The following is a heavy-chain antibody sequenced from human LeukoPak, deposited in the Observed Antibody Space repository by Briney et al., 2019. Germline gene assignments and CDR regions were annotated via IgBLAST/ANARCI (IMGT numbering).Heavy chain of an antibody. CDR2: IYYRGNT. CDR1: GGSISRSDDY. CDR3: ARRRSRFGAPFDS. D-gene: IGHD3-10*01. Sequence: SETLSLTCTVSGGSISRSDDYWAWIRQPPGEGLEGVGGIYYRGNTYYNPSLKSRVTISVDTSKNQFSLKLTSVTAADTAVYYCARRRSRFGAPFDSWGQGTLVTVSS. J-gene: IGHJ4*02. V-gene: IGHV4-39*01.